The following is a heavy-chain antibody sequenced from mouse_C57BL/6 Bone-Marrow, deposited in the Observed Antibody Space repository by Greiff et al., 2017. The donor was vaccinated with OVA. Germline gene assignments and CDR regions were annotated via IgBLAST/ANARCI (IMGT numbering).Heavy chain of an antibody. CDR1: GFTFSDYG. V-gene: IGHV5-17*01. J-gene: IGHJ2*01. CDR3: ARHGYYFDY. CDR2: ISSGSSTI. Sequence: DVKLVESGGGLVKPGGSLKLSCAASGFTFSDYGMHWVRQAPEKGLEWVAYISSGSSTIYYADTVKGRFTISRDNAKNTLFLQMTSLRSEDTAMYYCARHGYYFDYWGQGTTLTVSS. D-gene: IGHD2-2*01.